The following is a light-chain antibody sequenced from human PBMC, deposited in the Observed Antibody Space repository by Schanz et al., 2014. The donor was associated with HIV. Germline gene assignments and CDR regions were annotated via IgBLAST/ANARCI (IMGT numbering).Light chain of an antibody. CDR1: STDVDYYYY. CDR2: DVS. V-gene: IGLV2-14*03. Sequence: QSALTQPASVSGSPGQSITISCAGASTDVDYYYYISWYQQHPGGAPKLVIYDVSLRPSGVSDRFSGSKSGNTASLTISGLQAEDEADYYCASCVAYSTCVFGGGTKLTVL. J-gene: IGLJ2*01. CDR3: ASCVAYSTCV.